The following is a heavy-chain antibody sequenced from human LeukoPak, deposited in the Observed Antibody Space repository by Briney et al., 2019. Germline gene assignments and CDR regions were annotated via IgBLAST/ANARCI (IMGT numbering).Heavy chain of an antibody. CDR2: ISSGSSTI. CDR1: GFTFSSYG. D-gene: IGHD3-10*01. Sequence: GGSLRLSCAASGFTFSSYGMNWVRQAPGKGLEWVSYISSGSSTIYYADSVKGRFTISRDNAKNSLYLQMNSLRDEDTAVYYCARGAFTMLRGAYDYWGQGTLVTVSS. CDR3: ARGAFTMLRGAYDY. J-gene: IGHJ4*02. V-gene: IGHV3-48*02.